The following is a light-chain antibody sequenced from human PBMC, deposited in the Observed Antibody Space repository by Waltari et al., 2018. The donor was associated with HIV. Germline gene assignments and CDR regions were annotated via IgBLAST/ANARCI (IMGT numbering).Light chain of an antibody. Sequence: DIQMTQTPSSLSASIGDTVPFTCRASESIFNFVNWYQQKPGTAPQVLIYHASGLLPGVPDRFSGSGSGTDFTLTITSLQAEDVAVYYCQQYFSTPPVTFGGGTKVEIK. CDR2: HAS. V-gene: IGKV1-39*01. CDR3: QQYFSTPPVT. CDR1: ESIFNF. J-gene: IGKJ4*01.